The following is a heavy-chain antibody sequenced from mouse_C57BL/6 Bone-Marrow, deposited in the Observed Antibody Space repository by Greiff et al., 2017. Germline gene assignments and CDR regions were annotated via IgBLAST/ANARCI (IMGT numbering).Heavy chain of an antibody. CDR2: IDPETGGT. D-gene: IGHD2-2*01. Sequence: QVQLQEPGAELARPGASVTLSCKASGYTFTDYEMHWVKQTPVHGLEWIGAIDPETGGTAYNQKFKGKAILTADKSSSTAYMELRSLTSEDSAVYYGPLWLRRGNDCDYWGQGTTLTVSS. CDR3: PLWLRRGNDCDY. V-gene: IGHV1-15*01. CDR1: GYTFTDYE. J-gene: IGHJ2*01.